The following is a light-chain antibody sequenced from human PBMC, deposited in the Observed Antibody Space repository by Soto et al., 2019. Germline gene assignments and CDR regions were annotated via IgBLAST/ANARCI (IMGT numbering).Light chain of an antibody. CDR3: EQYGSSRWT. J-gene: IGKJ1*01. Sequence: ENVLTQSPGTLSLSPGERATLSCRASQSVSSNYVAWYQQKPGQAPRLLVYGASGRATGIPDRFSGSGSGTDFTLTISRLEPEDFAVDYCEQYGSSRWTFGQGTKVEIK. CDR2: GAS. V-gene: IGKV3-20*01. CDR1: QSVSSNY.